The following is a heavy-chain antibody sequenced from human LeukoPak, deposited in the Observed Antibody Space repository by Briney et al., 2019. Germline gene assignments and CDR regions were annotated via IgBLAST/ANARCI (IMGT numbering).Heavy chain of an antibody. CDR1: GFTFSNAW. Sequence: GGSLRLSCAASGFTFSNAWMSWVRQAPGKGLEWVGRIKSKTDGGTTDYAAPVKGRFTISRDDSKNTLYLQMNSLKTEDTAVYSCTKDPAAAGKESSLDYGGRGPLVPVPS. J-gene: IGHJ4*02. V-gene: IGHV3-15*01. D-gene: IGHD6-13*01. CDR3: TKDPAAAGKESSLDY. CDR2: IKSKTDGGTT.